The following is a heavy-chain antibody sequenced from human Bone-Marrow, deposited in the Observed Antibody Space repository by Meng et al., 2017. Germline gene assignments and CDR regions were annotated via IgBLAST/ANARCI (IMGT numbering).Heavy chain of an antibody. CDR2: ISTNNGNP. CDR3: TRDGYSDCSRTSCFDF. D-gene: IGHD2-2*01. V-gene: IGHV7-4-1*02. Sequence: QVQLVQSGAELRKPGASVKVSCKASGYTLSRYAIKWLRQAPGQGLEWMGWISTNNGNPTYAQGFTGRFVFSLDTSVSTAYLQISTLKADDTAVYYCTRDGYSDCSRTSCFDFWGQGTLVTVSS. CDR1: GYTLSRYA. J-gene: IGHJ4*02.